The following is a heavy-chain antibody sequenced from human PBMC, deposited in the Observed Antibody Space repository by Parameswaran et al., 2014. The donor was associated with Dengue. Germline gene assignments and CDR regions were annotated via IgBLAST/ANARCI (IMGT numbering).Heavy chain of an antibody. J-gene: IGHJ6*02. CDR2: IRSKAYGGTT. D-gene: IGHD6-6*01. CDR3: TRVGSSSLDWSVDSSGMDV. V-gene: IGHV3-49*02. Sequence: VRQAPGKGLEWVGFIRSKAYGGTTEYAASVKGRFTISRGDSKSIAYLQMNSLKTEDTAVYYCTRVGSSSLDWSVDSSGMDVWGQGTTVTVSS.